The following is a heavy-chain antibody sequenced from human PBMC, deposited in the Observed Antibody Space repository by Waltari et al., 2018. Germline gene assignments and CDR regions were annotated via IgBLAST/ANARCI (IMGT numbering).Heavy chain of an antibody. J-gene: IGHJ4*02. CDR1: GGSISSYY. CDR2: IYYSGST. V-gene: IGHV4-59*01. Sequence: QVQLQESGPGLAKPSETLSLTCTVSGGSISSYYWSWIRQPPGKGLEWIGYIYYSGSTNYNPSRKSRVTISVDTSKNQFSLKLSSVTAADTAVYYCARDWAVGATEHYYFDYWGQGTLVTVSS. D-gene: IGHD1-26*01. CDR3: ARDWAVGATEHYYFDY.